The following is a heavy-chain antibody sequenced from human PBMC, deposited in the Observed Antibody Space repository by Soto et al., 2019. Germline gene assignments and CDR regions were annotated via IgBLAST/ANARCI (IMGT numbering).Heavy chain of an antibody. Sequence: GGSLRLSCAASGFTFSNAWMSWVRQAPGKGLEWVGSIKSKTDGGTTHYATPLKGRFTISRDDSKNTLYQQMNSLKTEDTAVYYCPADFLQQLNFDYWGQGALVTVSS. CDR2: IKSKTDGGTT. V-gene: IGHV3-15*01. CDR1: GFTFSNAW. J-gene: IGHJ4*02. D-gene: IGHD6-13*01. CDR3: PADFLQQLNFDY.